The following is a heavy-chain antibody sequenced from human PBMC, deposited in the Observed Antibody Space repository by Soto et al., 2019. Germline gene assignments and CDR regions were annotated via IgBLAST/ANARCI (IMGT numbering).Heavy chain of an antibody. Sequence: QITLKESGPTLVKPTQTLTLTCTFSGFSLSTSGVGVGSIRQPPGKAMEWLALIYWDDDKRYSPSLKSRLTIAKDTSKNQVVLTMATMYPVDTATYYCAHRGGGYNDDAFDIWGQGTMVTVSS. CDR1: GFSLSTSGVG. D-gene: IGHD5-12*01. CDR3: AHRGGGYNDDAFDI. CDR2: IYWDDDK. V-gene: IGHV2-5*02. J-gene: IGHJ3*02.